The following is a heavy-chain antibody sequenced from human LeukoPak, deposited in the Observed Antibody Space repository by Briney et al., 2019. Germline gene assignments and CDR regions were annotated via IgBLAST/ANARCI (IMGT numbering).Heavy chain of an antibody. J-gene: IGHJ4*02. CDR2: ISGSGGST. CDR1: GFTFSSYA. CDR3: ARDGGTSTPFDH. Sequence: PGGSLRLSCAASGFTFSSYAMSWVRQAPGKGLEWVSAISGSGGSTNYADSVNGRFTISRDNAKSTVYLQMNSLTAEDTAVYYCARDGGTSTPFDHWGQGTLVTVSS. V-gene: IGHV3-23*01. D-gene: IGHD2-15*01.